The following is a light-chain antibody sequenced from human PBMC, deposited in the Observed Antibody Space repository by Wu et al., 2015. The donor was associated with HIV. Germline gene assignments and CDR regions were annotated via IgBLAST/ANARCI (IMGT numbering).Light chain of an antibody. CDR2: DAY. V-gene: IGKV3-11*01. Sequence: EIVLTQSPATLSLSPGEGATLSCRASQSIGSSLGWYQQKPGQAPRLLIYDAYNRASGIPARFSGSRSGTHFTLTISSLEPEDFAVYYCQYKPFTFGLGPSGYQT. CDR3: QYKPFT. J-gene: IGKJ3*01. CDR1: QSIGSS.